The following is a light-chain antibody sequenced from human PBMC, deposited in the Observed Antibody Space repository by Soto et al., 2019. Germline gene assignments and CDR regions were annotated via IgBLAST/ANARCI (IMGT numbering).Light chain of an antibody. CDR3: QQYNNWPPI. Sequence: EIVMTQSPATLSVSPGERATLSCRASQSVSSKLAWYQQKPGQAPRLLIYGASTRATGIPARFSGSGSGTEFTHTISSLQSEDFAVYYCQQYNNWPPIFGGGTKVEIK. J-gene: IGKJ4*01. CDR2: GAS. CDR1: QSVSSK. V-gene: IGKV3-15*01.